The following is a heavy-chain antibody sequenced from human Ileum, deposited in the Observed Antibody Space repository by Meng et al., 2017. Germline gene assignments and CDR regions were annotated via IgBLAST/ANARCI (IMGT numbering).Heavy chain of an antibody. Sequence: QGQIGESGGGGIQPGRSLSLSCAGSGFTFSDYAMHWIRQAPGKGLEWVSIISYDGSFEDYADFAKGRFTISRDNTKNTLSLEMNSLRSDDTAVYYCARGRYDHLYNWFESWGQGTLVTVSS. CDR2: ISYDGSFE. D-gene: IGHD1-1*01. CDR3: ARGRYDHLYNWFES. CDR1: GFTFSDYA. V-gene: IGHV3-30*03. J-gene: IGHJ5*01.